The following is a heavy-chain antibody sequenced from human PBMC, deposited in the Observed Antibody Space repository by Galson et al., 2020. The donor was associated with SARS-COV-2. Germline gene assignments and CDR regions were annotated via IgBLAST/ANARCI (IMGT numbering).Heavy chain of an antibody. V-gene: IGHV3-15*01. Sequence: TGGSLRLSCAASGFTFSNAWMTWVRQATGTGLEWVGLIKSKTDGGTTDYAAPVKGRFTIPRDDSKNTLYLQMISLKTEDTAVYYCTTGSSWDYWCQGTLVTVSS. J-gene: IGHJ4*02. CDR2: IKSKTDGGTT. CDR1: GFTFSNAW. CDR3: TTGSSWDY.